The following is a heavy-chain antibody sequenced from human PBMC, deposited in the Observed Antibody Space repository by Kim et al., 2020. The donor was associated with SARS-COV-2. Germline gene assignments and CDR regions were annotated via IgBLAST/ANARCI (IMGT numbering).Heavy chain of an antibody. D-gene: IGHD4-4*01. CDR2: IYYSGST. CDR1: GGSISSGGYY. V-gene: IGHV4-31*03. J-gene: IGHJ3*02. Sequence: SETLSLTCTVSGGSISSGGYYWSWIRQHPGKGLEWIGYIYYSGSTYYNPSLKSRVTISVDTSKNQFSLKLSSVTAADTAVYYCASSNQTPSRSRLDGAFDIWGQGTMVTVSS. CDR3: ASSNQTPSRSRLDGAFDI.